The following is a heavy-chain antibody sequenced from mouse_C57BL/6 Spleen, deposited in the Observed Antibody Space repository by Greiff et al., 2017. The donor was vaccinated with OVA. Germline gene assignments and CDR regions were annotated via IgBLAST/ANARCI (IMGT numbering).Heavy chain of an antibody. CDR3: ANSNYEDYFDY. V-gene: IGHV1-82*01. J-gene: IGHJ2*01. Sequence: QVQLKQSGPELVKPGASVKISCKASGYAFSSSWMNWVKQRPGKGLEWIGRIYPGDGDTNYNGKFKGKATLTADKSSSTAYMQLSSLTSEDSAVYFCANSNYEDYFDYWGQGTTLTVSS. D-gene: IGHD2-5*01. CDR1: GYAFSSSW. CDR2: IYPGDGDT.